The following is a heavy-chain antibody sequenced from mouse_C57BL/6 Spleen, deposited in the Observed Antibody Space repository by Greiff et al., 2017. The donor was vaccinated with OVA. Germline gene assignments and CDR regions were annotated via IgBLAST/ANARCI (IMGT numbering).Heavy chain of an antibody. CDR2: ISNGGGST. CDR1: GFTFSDYY. V-gene: IGHV5-12*01. Sequence: EVKLMESGGGLVQPGGSLKLSCAASGFTFSDYYMYWVRQTPEKRLEWVAYISNGGGSTYYPDTVKGRFTISRDNAKNTLYLQMSRLKSEDTAMYYCARRESNYRRDYWGQGTSVTVSS. CDR3: ARRESNYRRDY. D-gene: IGHD2-5*01. J-gene: IGHJ4*01.